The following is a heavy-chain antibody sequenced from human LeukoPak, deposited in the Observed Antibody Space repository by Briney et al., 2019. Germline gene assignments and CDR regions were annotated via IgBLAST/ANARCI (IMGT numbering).Heavy chain of an antibody. D-gene: IGHD3-22*01. J-gene: IGHJ4*02. CDR1: GFTFSNAW. V-gene: IGHV3-30*03. CDR3: ARGLLGYYYDSSGYYYDY. Sequence: GGSLRLSCAASGFTFSNAWMSWVRQAPGKGLEWVAVISYDGSNKYYADSVKGRFTISRDNSKNTLYLQMNSLRAEDTAVYYCARGLLGYYYDSSGYYYDYWGQGTLVTVSS. CDR2: ISYDGSNK.